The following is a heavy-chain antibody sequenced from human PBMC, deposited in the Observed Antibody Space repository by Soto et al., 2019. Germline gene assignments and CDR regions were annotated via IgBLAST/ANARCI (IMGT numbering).Heavy chain of an antibody. Sequence: ASVKVSCKASGYTFTGYYMHWVRQAPGQGLEWMGWINPNSGGTNYAQKFQGRVTMTRDTSISTAYMELSRLRSDDTAVYYCARALGILTSYYQYYFDYWGQGTLVTVSS. D-gene: IGHD3-9*01. CDR2: INPNSGGT. CDR3: ARALGILTSYYQYYFDY. V-gene: IGHV1-2*02. CDR1: GYTFTGYY. J-gene: IGHJ4*02.